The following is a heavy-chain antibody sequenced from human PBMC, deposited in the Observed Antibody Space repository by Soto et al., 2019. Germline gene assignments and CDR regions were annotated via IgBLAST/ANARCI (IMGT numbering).Heavy chain of an antibody. J-gene: IGHJ4*02. D-gene: IGHD5-12*01. Sequence: ASVKVSCKASGYTFTTYGITWVRQAPGQGLEWMGWISGYNGNTNYAQKFQGRVTMAADTSTSTAFMELGSLRSDDTAVYYCARDRAGYSGYGQDWGQGTQVTVSS. CDR3: ARDRAGYSGYGQD. CDR1: GYTFTTYG. CDR2: ISGYNGNT. V-gene: IGHV1-18*01.